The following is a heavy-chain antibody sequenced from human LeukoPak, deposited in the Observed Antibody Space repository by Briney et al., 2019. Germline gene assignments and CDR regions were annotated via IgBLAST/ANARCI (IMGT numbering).Heavy chain of an antibody. J-gene: IGHJ4*02. CDR3: VKNDYFDSSGYYTY. D-gene: IGHD3-22*01. V-gene: IGHV3-30*18. Sequence: GGSLRLSCAASGFTFSTYAMHWVRQAPGKALEWVAVVSKDGSNEYYADSVRGRFTISRDNSKNSLYLQMISLRAEDTAVYYCVKNDYFDSSGYYTYWGQGTLVTVSS. CDR1: GFTFSTYA. CDR2: VSKDGSNE.